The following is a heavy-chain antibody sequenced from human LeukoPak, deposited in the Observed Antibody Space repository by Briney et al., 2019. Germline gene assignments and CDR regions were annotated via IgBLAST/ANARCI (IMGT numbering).Heavy chain of an antibody. Sequence: SETLSLTCAVYGGSFSGYYWSWIRQPPGKGLEWIGEINHSGSTNYNPSLKSRVTISVDTSKNQFSLKLSSVTAADTAVYYCARGIKPSLGYYYGYYFDYWGQGTLVTVSS. V-gene: IGHV4-34*01. CDR2: INHSGST. CDR1: GGSFSGYY. CDR3: ARGIKPSLGYYYGYYFDY. D-gene: IGHD3-10*01. J-gene: IGHJ4*02.